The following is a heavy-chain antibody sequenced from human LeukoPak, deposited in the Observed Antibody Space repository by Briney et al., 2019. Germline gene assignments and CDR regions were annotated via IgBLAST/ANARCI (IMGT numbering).Heavy chain of an antibody. D-gene: IGHD5-24*01. CDR3: ARGAGYNYPYYFDY. V-gene: IGHV3-53*01. CDR1: GFTVSSNY. J-gene: IGHJ4*02. Sequence: GGSLRLSCAASGFTVSSNYMNWVRQAPGEGLEWVSVIYGGGNIYYADSVKGRFTISRDNSKNTLYLQMNSLRAEDTAVYYCARGAGYNYPYYFDYWGQGTLVTVSS. CDR2: IYGGGNI.